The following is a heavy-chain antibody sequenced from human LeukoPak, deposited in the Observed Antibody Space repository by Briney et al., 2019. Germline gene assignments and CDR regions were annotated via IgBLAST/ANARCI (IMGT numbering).Heavy chain of an antibody. Sequence: GGSLRLSCAASGFIFSSYWMNWVRQAPGKGLEWVSRIKRDGSYRSYAESVKGRFTISRDNAKNSLYLQMNSLRAEDKAVYYCSRRSADRDAFDIWGQGTMVTVYS. CDR1: GFIFSSYW. V-gene: IGHV3-74*01. CDR2: IKRDGSYR. D-gene: IGHD3-3*01. CDR3: SRRSADRDAFDI. J-gene: IGHJ3*02.